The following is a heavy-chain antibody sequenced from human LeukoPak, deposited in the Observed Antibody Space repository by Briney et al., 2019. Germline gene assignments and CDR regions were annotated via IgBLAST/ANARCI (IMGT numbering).Heavy chain of an antibody. CDR3: ASSGLNVVVVAAIDTFDY. Sequence: ASVKVSCKASGGTFSSYAISWVRQAPGQGLEWMGRIIPIFGTANYAQKFQGRVTITTDESTSTAYMELSSLRSEDTAVYYRASSGLNVVVVAAIDTFDYWGQGTLVTVSS. D-gene: IGHD2-15*01. J-gene: IGHJ4*02. V-gene: IGHV1-69*05. CDR2: IIPIFGTA. CDR1: GGTFSSYA.